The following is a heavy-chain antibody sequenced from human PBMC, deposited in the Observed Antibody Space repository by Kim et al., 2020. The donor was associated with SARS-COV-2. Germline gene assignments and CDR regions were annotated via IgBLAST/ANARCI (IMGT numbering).Heavy chain of an antibody. CDR1: GDSVSSNSAA. CDR3: ARELYSSGTSFDY. V-gene: IGHV6-1*01. Sequence: SQTLSLTCAISGDSVSSNSAAWHWIRQSPSRGLEWLGRTYYRSKWYNDYAVSVKSRITINPDTSKNQFSLQLNSVTPEDTAVYYCARELYSSGTSFDYWGQGTLVTVSS. J-gene: IGHJ4*02. D-gene: IGHD6-19*01. CDR2: TYYRSKWYN.